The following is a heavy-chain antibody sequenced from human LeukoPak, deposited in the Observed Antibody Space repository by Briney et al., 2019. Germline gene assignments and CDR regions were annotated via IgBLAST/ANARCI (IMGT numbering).Heavy chain of an antibody. CDR2: IYYSGST. V-gene: IGHV4-38-2*02. D-gene: IGHD6-13*01. CDR1: GYSISSGYY. Sequence: PSETLSLTCTVSGYSISSGYYWGWIRQPPGKGLEWIGSIYYSGSTYYNPSLKSRVTISVDTSKNQFSLKLSSVTAADTAVYYCARRKGSSWYKSTYYFDYWGQGTLVTVSS. J-gene: IGHJ4*02. CDR3: ARRKGSSWYKSTYYFDY.